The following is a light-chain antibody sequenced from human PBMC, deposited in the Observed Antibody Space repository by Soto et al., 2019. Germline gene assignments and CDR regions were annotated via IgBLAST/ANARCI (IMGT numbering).Light chain of an antibody. V-gene: IGLV2-14*01. CDR2: DVT. J-gene: IGLJ2*01. CDR1: SSDVGGYNY. Sequence: QSALTQPASVSGSPGQSITISCSGTSSDVGGYNYVSWFQQYPGKAPKLLIYDVTNRPSGVSHRFSGSKSGNTASLTISGLQAEDDADYHCSSYTSSTLVVFGGGTKVTVL. CDR3: SSYTSSTLVV.